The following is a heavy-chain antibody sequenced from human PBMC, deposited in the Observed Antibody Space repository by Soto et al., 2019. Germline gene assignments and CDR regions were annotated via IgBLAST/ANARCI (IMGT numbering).Heavy chain of an antibody. J-gene: IGHJ4*02. CDR1: GGSISSYY. D-gene: IGHD5-18*01. CDR2: IYYSGST. Sequence: SETLSLTCTVSGGSISSYYWSWIRQPPGKGLEWIGYIYYSGSTNYNPSLKSRVTISVDTSKNQFSLKLSSVTAADTAVYYCARATRGYSHGSIDYWGQGTLVTVSS. CDR3: ARATRGYSHGSIDY. V-gene: IGHV4-59*01.